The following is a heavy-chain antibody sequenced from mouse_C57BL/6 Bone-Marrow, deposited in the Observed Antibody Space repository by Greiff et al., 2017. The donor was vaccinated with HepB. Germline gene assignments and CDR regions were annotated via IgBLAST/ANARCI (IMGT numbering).Heavy chain of an antibody. Sequence: QVQLKQSGAELVRPGTSVKMSCKASGYTFTNYWIGWAKQRPGHGLEWIGDIYPGGGYTNYNEKFKGKATLTADKSSSTAYMQFSSLTSEDSAIYYCARWDYGEVYLDVWGTGTTVTVSS. CDR2: IYPGGGYT. D-gene: IGHD1-1*01. V-gene: IGHV1-63*01. CDR3: ARWDYGEVYLDV. CDR1: GYTFTNYW. J-gene: IGHJ1*03.